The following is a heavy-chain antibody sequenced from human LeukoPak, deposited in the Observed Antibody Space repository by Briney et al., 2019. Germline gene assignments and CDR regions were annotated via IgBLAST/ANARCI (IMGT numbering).Heavy chain of an antibody. CDR2: IFYSGST. CDR1: GGSISSYY. V-gene: IGHV4-59*01. CDR3: ARVGRIYDILTGYHYYFDY. Sequence: PSETLSLTCTVSGGSISSYYWSWIRQPPGKGREGMGYIFYSGSTNYNPSLKSRVTISVDTSKNQFSLKLSSVTAADTAVYYCARVGRIYDILTGYHYYFDYWGQGTLVTVSS. J-gene: IGHJ4*02. D-gene: IGHD3-9*01.